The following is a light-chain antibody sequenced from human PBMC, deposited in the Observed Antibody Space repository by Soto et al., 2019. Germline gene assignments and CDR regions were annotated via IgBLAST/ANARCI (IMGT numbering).Light chain of an antibody. J-gene: IGKJ1*01. CDR3: QQYYSFST. CDR2: KAS. CDR1: QSISTW. V-gene: IGKV1-5*03. Sequence: DIQMTQSPSTLSPSIGDRVTVTCRASQSISTWLAWYQQKPGKAPILLIYKASSLESGVPSRFSGSGSGTEFTLTISSLQADDLATYYCQQYYSFSTFGQGTRVEIK.